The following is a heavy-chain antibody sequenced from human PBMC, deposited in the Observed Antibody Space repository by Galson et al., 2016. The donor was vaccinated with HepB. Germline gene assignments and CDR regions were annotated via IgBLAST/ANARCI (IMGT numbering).Heavy chain of an antibody. V-gene: IGHV3-23*01. D-gene: IGHD3-3*01. CDR3: AKEGTIFGVVPYGMDV. CDR1: RFTFSSYA. CDR2: ISGSGGST. J-gene: IGHJ6*02. Sequence: SLRLSCAASRFTFSSYAMSWVRQAPGKGLEWVSVISGSGGSTYYADSVKGRFTISGDNSKNTLYMQMNSLRAEDTAVYYCAKEGTIFGVVPYGMDVWGQGTKVIVSS.